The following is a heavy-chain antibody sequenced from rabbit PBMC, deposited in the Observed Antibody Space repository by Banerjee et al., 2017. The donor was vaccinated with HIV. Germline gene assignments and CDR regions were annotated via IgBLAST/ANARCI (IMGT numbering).Heavy chain of an antibody. V-gene: IGHV1S40*01. D-gene: IGHD6-1*01. CDR2: IYFGSAGYT. Sequence: QSLEESGGDLVKPGASLTLTCKASGFSFSSSYWICWVRQAPGKGLEWIACIYFGSAGYTHYASWVNGRFTISKTSSTTVTLQMTSLTAADTATYFCARSIVSDGTTFNLWGPGTLVTVS. CDR3: ARSIVSDGTTFNL. CDR1: GFSFSSSYW. J-gene: IGHJ4*01.